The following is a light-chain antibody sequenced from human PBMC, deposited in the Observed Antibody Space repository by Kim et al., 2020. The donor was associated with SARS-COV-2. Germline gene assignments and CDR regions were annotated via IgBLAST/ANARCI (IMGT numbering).Light chain of an antibody. V-gene: IGKV1-5*03. CDR2: RAS. Sequence: DIQMTQSPSTLSASVGDRVTITCRASQSVNTWLAWYQQKSGKAPKLLIYRASSLESGVPSRFSGSKSGTEFTLTISSLQPDDFATYYRQHYNGYPLTFGGGTKVDIK. CDR3: QHYNGYPLT. J-gene: IGKJ4*01. CDR1: QSVNTW.